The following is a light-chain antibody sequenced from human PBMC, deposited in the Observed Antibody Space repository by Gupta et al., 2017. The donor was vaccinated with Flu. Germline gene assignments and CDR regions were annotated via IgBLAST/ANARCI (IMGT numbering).Light chain of an antibody. CDR1: ISDVVRYNR. J-gene: IGLJ3*02. Sequence: QSALTQPPSVSGSPGQSVTISCTGAISDVVRYNRVSWFQQPPGTAPKLLWFEVSNRPSGVPDRFSGSFSGDAASLTTSGLQTEDEADYYCSLYTRRSTVVFGGGTKLTGL. CDR3: SLYTRRSTVV. V-gene: IGLV2-18*01. CDR2: EVS.